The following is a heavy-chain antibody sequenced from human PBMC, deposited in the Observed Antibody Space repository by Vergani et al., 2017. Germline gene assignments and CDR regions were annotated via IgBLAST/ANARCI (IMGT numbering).Heavy chain of an antibody. V-gene: IGHV3-7*03. Sequence: EVQLVESGGGLVQPGGSLRLSCAASGFTFSSYWMSWVRQAPGKGLEWVANIKQDGSEKYYVDSVKGRFTISRDNAKNSLYLQMNSLRAEDTAVYYCARAIVWELPGAYFQHWGQGTLVTVSS. CDR2: IKQDGSEK. CDR3: ARAIVWELPGAYFQH. J-gene: IGHJ1*01. CDR1: GFTFSSYW. D-gene: IGHD1-26*01.